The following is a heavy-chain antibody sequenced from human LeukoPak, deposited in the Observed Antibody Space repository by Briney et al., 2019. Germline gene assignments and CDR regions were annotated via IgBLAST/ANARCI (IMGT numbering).Heavy chain of an antibody. CDR3: ASSSCWRPHDAFVI. V-gene: IGHV3-11*01. Sequence: PGGSLRLSCAASGFTFSDYYMSWIRQAPGKGLEWVSYISSSGSTIYYADSVKGRFTISRDNAKNSLYLQMDCLRAEDTAVYFCASSSCWRPHDAFVIWGQGTMVTVSS. CDR2: ISSSGSTI. D-gene: IGHD6-19*01. CDR1: GFTFSDYY. J-gene: IGHJ3*02.